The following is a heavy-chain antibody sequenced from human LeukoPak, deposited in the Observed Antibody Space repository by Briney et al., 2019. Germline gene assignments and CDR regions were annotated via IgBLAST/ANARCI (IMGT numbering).Heavy chain of an antibody. CDR3: AKGPKQLLVGSRGYYFDY. D-gene: IGHD6-13*01. CDR2: VSPPGGGT. J-gene: IGHJ4*02. CDR1: GFSFSCHG. Sequence: RSGGSLRLSCAASGFSFSCHGMNWVRQAPGKGLEWLSGVSPPGGGTYYADSVKGRFTISRDISKNTLYLQMNSLRAEDTAVHYCAKGPKQLLVGSRGYYFDYWGQGTLVTVSS. V-gene: IGHV3-23*01.